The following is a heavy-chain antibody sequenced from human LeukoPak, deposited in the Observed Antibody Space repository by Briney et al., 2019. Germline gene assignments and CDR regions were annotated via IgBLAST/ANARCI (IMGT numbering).Heavy chain of an antibody. Sequence: SETLSLTCIVSGGSISSDYWTWIRQPPGKGLEGIGYIYYNGSTNYNPSLKMRVTILVDTSKNQFSLKLNSVTAADTAVYYCARQSRGIAVAGLDYWGQGILVTVSS. J-gene: IGHJ4*02. CDR1: GGSISSDY. CDR3: ARQSRGIAVAGLDY. V-gene: IGHV4-59*08. D-gene: IGHD6-19*01. CDR2: IYYNGST.